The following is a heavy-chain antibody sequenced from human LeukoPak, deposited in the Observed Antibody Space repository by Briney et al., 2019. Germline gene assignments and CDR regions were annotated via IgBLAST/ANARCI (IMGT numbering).Heavy chain of an antibody. J-gene: IGHJ6*03. V-gene: IGHV4-39*01. CDR3: ARQRADYFYHYLDV. Sequence: PSETLSLTCTVSGGSISSSSYYWDWIRQPPGKGLEWIRNVYYGGNTFYNSSLESRLPISVDMSKNQFSLKLTSLTAADTAVYYCARQRADYFYHYLDVWGKGTSVTVSS. CDR1: GGSISSSSYY. CDR2: VYYGGNT.